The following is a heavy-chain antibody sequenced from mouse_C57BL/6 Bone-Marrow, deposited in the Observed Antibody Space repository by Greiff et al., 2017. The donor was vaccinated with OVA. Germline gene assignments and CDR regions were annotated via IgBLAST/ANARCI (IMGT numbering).Heavy chain of an antibody. D-gene: IGHD1-1*01. CDR2: ISNLAYSI. V-gene: IGHV5-15*04. CDR3: ARRDYYGSLDY. Sequence: DAMLVESGGGLVQPGGSLKLSCAASGFTFSDYGMAWVRQAPRKGPEWVAFISNLAYSIYSADTVTGRFTLSRENAKNPLYLEMSSLRSEDTAMYYCARRDYYGSLDYWGQGTSVTVSS. CDR1: GFTFSDYG. J-gene: IGHJ4*01.